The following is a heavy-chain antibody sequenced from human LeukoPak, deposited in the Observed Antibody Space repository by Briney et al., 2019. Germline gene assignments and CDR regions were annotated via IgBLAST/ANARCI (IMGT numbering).Heavy chain of an antibody. V-gene: IGHV1-18*01. CDR2: IGTDDGET. D-gene: IGHD3-3*01. Sequence: ASVKLSCKASGYTFTPIGISWVRQAPGQGHERLVLIGTDDGETRTNYGQNFHGRFSMTRDTSANTAYMELGSLRPDDTAVYFCVRDREWAPRKDCFDPWGQGTQVIVSS. J-gene: IGHJ5*02. CDR1: GYTFTPIG. CDR3: VRDREWAPRKDCFDP.